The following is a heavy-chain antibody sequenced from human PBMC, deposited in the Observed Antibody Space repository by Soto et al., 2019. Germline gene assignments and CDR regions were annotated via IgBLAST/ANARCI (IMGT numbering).Heavy chain of an antibody. J-gene: IGHJ5*02. V-gene: IGHV3-23*01. D-gene: IGHD6-13*01. CDR2: ITTTGRNT. CDR3: ARGAAAAGTDWFDA. CDR1: GFTFISYG. Sequence: PGGSLRLSCAASGFTFISYGMTWVRQAPGKGLGWVSGITTTGRNTYYAESVKGRFTISRDNSKNVVYLQMNSLRAEDTAVYYCARGAAAAGTDWFDAWGQGTLVIVSS.